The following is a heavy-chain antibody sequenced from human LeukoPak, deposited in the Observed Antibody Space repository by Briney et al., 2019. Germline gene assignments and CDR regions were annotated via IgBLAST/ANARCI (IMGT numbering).Heavy chain of an antibody. D-gene: IGHD5-24*01. J-gene: IGHJ4*02. V-gene: IGHV1-2*02. CDR1: GYTFTGYY. CDR2: INPNSGGT. Sequence: ASVNVSCKASGYTFTGYYMRWVRQAPGQGLEWMGWINPNSGGTNYAQKFQGRVTMTRDTSISTAYMELSRLRSDDTAVYYCARDPRRDGYIGYWGQGTLVTVSS. CDR3: ARDPRRDGYIGY.